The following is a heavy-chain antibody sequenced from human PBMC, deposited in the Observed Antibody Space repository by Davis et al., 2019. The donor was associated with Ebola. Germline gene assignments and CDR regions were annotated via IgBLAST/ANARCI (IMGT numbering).Heavy chain of an antibody. Sequence: AASVKVSCKTSGYTFTAYFIHWVRRAPGEGLEWMGWINPNSGGTKYAQKFQDWVTMTRDTSFTTAYMELSRLRSDDTAVYYCARGGGIAAAGAIDYWGQGTLVTVSS. D-gene: IGHD6-13*01. V-gene: IGHV1-2*04. CDR3: ARGGGIAAAGAIDY. J-gene: IGHJ4*02. CDR2: INPNSGGT. CDR1: GYTFTAYF.